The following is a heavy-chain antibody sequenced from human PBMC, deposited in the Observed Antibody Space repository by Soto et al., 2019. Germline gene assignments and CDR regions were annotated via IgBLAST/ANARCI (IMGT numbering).Heavy chain of an antibody. Sequence: SETLPLTCTVSGGSIISYYWSWILQPPGKGLERIGYIYYSGSTNYNPSLKSRVTISVDTSKNQFSLKLSSVTAADTAVYYCARQRSLRYGVSPYFDYWGQRTLVTGSS. CDR3: ARQRSLRYGVSPYFDY. V-gene: IGHV4-59*01. CDR2: IYYSGST. D-gene: IGHD4-17*01. J-gene: IGHJ4*02. CDR1: GGSIISYY.